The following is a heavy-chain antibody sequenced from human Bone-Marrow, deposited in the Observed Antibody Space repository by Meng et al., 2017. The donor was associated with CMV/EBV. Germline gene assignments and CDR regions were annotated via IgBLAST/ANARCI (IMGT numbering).Heavy chain of an antibody. CDR1: GFTFTSYS. CDR2: ISSGSAYI. CDR3: ARDQSGTYAFDI. V-gene: IGHV3-21*01. D-gene: IGHD1-26*01. J-gene: IGHJ3*02. Sequence: GESLKISCVASGFTFTSYSMNWVRQAPGKGLEWVSSISSGSAYIYYADSVKGRFTISRDNSKNTLYLQMNSLRAEDTAVYYCARDQSGTYAFDIWGQGTRVTVSS.